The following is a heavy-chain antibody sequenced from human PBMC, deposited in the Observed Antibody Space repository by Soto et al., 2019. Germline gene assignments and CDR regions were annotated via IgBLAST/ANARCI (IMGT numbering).Heavy chain of an antibody. V-gene: IGHV3-23*01. CDR3: AKDSVREEVTPYYFDY. J-gene: IGHJ4*02. CDR2: ISGSGGST. D-gene: IGHD3-10*02. CDR1: GFTFSSYA. Sequence: GGSLRLSCAASGFTFSSYAMSWVRQAPGKGLEWVSAISGSGGSTYYADSVKGRFTISRDNSKNTLYLQMNSLRAEDTAVYYCAKDSVREEVTPYYFDYWGQGTLVTVSS.